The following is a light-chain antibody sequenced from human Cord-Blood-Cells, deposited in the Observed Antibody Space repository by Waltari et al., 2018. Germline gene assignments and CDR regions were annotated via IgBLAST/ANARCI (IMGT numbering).Light chain of an antibody. Sequence: QSVLTQPPSASGTPGQRVTLSCSGSRSTIGSNPVTCYQQLPGTAPKLLIYSNNQRPSGVPDRFSGSKSGTSASLAISGLQSEDEADYYCAAWDDSLNGWVFGGGTKLTVL. CDR3: AAWDDSLNGWV. CDR2: SNN. V-gene: IGLV1-44*01. CDR1: RSTIGSNP. J-gene: IGLJ3*02.